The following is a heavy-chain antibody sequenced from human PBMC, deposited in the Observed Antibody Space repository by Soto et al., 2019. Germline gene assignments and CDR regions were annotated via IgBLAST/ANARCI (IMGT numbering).Heavy chain of an antibody. V-gene: IGHV4-39*01. CDR1: GGSISSSSYY. D-gene: IGHD5-12*01. CDR2: IYYSGST. J-gene: IGHJ3*02. Sequence: SETLSLTCTVSGGSISSSSYYWGWIRQPPGKGLEWIGSIYYSGSTYYNPSLKSRVAISVDTSKNQFSLKLSSATAADTAVYYCARHSSRWLQPAVAFDIWGQGTMVTVSS. CDR3: ARHSSRWLQPAVAFDI.